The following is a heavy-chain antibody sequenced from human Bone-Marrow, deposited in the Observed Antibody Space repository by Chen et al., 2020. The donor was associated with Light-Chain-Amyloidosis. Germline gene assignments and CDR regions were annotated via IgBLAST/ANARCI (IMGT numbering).Heavy chain of an antibody. D-gene: IGHD5-12*01. J-gene: IGHJ4*02. Sequence: QVRLQESGPGLVKPSQTLSLTCTVSGGSISSADYYWGWIRQHPEKGLELIGYVSYTGATHYSPSLKSRVSMSLDPSSNQFSLKLSSVTAADTAVYYCASVWSGYDFGVLFDYWGQGTLVTVSS. V-gene: IGHV4-31*03. CDR3: ASVWSGYDFGVLFDY. CDR2: VSYTGAT. CDR1: GGSISSADYY.